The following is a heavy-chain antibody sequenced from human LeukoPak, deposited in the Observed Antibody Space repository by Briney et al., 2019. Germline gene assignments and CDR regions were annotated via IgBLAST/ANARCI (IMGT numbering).Heavy chain of an antibody. CDR1: GFTFSDYY. J-gene: IGHJ4*02. CDR2: ISGSGGST. CDR3: PRGSGYPYYFDY. D-gene: IGHD5-12*01. Sequence: GGSLRLSCAASGFTFSDYYMSWIRQAPGKGLEWVSAISGSGGSTYYADSVKGRFTISRDNSKNTLYLQMNSLRAEDTAVYYCPRGSGYPYYFDYWGQGTLVTVSS. V-gene: IGHV3-23*01.